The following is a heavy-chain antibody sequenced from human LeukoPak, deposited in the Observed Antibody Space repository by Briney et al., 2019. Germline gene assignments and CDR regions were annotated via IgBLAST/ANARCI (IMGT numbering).Heavy chain of an antibody. D-gene: IGHD6-13*01. CDR3: AKHLGYSSSHMDY. V-gene: IGHV3-66*04. J-gene: IGHJ4*02. CDR2: IYSGGDI. Sequence: TGGSLRLSCAASGFTVSSNYMTWVRQAPGKGLEWVSIIYSGGDIYYADSVRGRFTISRDNAKNSLYLQMNSLRAEDTAVYYCAKHLGYSSSHMDYWGQGTLVTVSS. CDR1: GFTVSSNY.